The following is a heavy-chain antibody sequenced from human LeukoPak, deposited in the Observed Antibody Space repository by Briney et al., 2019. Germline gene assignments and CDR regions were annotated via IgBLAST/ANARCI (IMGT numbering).Heavy chain of an antibody. CDR1: GGSISSYY. CDR3: ARADPQYYDFWSGYWAFDY. CDR2: IYTSGST. Sequence: SETLSLTCTVSGGSISSYYWSWIRQPAGKGLEWIGRIYTSGSTNYNPSLKSRVTMSVDTSKNQFSLKLSSVTAADTAVYYCARADPQYYDFWSGYWAFDYWGQGTLVTVSS. J-gene: IGHJ4*02. V-gene: IGHV4-4*07. D-gene: IGHD3-3*01.